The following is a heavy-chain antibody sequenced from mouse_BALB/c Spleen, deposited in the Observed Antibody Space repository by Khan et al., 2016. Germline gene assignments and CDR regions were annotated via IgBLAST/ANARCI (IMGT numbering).Heavy chain of an antibody. D-gene: IGHD2-4*01. CDR1: GFNIKDTY. CDR3: ARSHYDYDVGFAY. Sequence: VQLQQSGAELVKPGASVKLSCTASGFNIKDTYMHWVKQRPEQGLEWIGRIDPANGNTKYDPKFQGKATITADTSSNTAYMQPSSLTYEDTAVYYCARSHYDYDVGFAYWGQGTLVTVSA. CDR2: IDPANGNT. J-gene: IGHJ3*01. V-gene: IGHV14-3*02.